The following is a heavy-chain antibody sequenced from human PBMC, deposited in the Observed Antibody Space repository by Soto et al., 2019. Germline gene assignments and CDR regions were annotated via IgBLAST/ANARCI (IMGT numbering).Heavy chain of an antibody. Sequence: GGSLRLSCEASGFTFTSYAMHWVRQAPGKGLEWVAVISYDGINEYYADSVKGRFTISRDNSKNTLFLQMSRPRVEDTTVYYCARDRLRLGELSLIGYFDYWGQGTLVTVSS. V-gene: IGHV3-30*15. CDR2: ISYDGINE. CDR1: GFTFTSYA. CDR3: ARDRLRLGELSLIGYFDY. J-gene: IGHJ4*02. D-gene: IGHD3-16*02.